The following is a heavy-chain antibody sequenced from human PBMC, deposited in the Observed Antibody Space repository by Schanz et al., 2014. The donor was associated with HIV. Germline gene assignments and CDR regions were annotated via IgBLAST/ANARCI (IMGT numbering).Heavy chain of an antibody. V-gene: IGHV3-30*18. CDR2: IWYDGSYK. Sequence: QVQLVESGGGVVQPGRSLRLSCAASGFTFSSYGMHWVRQAPGKGLEWVAVIWYDGSYKSYADSVTGRFTISRDNSRDTLYLQMNSLRAEDTAVYYCAKDGSWEAFDVFDIWGQGTMVTVSS. CDR3: AKDGSWEAFDVFDI. D-gene: IGHD1-26*01. CDR1: GFTFSSYG. J-gene: IGHJ3*02.